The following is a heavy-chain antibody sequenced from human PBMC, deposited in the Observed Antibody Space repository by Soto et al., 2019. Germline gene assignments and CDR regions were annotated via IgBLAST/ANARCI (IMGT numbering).Heavy chain of an antibody. Sequence: ASVKVSCKVSGSTLPELSMHWVRQAPGKGLEWMGGFDPEDGETIYAQKFQGRVTMTEDTSTDTAYMELSSLRSEDTAVYYCAIQSSQEYYYDSSGHRGAFEIWGQGTMVTVSS. J-gene: IGHJ3*02. CDR2: FDPEDGET. V-gene: IGHV1-24*01. CDR3: AIQSSQEYYYDSSGHRGAFEI. D-gene: IGHD3-22*01. CDR1: GSTLPELS.